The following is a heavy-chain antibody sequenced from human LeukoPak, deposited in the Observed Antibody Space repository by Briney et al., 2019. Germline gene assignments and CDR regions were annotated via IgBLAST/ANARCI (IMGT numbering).Heavy chain of an antibody. CDR2: ISSSSSYI. CDR1: GFTFSSYS. V-gene: IGHV3-21*04. CDR3: ARDMTIPFYSNYLYYMDV. Sequence: GGSLRLSCAASGFTFSSYSMNWVRQAPGKGLEWVSSISSSSSYIYYADSVKGRFTISRDNSKNTLYLQMNSLRAEDTAVYYCARDMTIPFYSNYLYYMDVWGKGTTVTVSS. D-gene: IGHD4-11*01. J-gene: IGHJ6*03.